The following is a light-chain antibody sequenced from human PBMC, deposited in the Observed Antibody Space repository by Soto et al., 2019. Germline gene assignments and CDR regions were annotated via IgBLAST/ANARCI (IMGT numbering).Light chain of an antibody. J-gene: IGLJ1*01. CDR1: SSDVGGYIY. V-gene: IGLV2-14*01. CDR3: ASYTPSSTYV. CDR2: DVS. Sequence: QSVLTQPASVSGSPGQSIAISCTGTSSDVGGYIYVSWYQQQPGKAPKLVISDVSNRPSGVSDRFSGSKSGNTASLTISGLQTEDEADYYCASYTPSSTYVFGTGTKVTVL.